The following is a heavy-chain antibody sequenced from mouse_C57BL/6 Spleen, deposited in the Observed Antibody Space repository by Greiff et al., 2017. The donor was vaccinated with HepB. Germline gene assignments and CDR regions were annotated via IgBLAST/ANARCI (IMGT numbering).Heavy chain of an antibody. J-gene: IGHJ4*01. CDR3: ARVGGLYAMDD. CDR2: IYPGDGDT. CDR1: GYAFSSSW. Sequence: QVQLQQSGPELVKPGASVKISCKASGYAFSSSWMNWVKQRPGKGLEWIGRIYPGDGDTNYNGKFKGKATLTADKSSSTAYMQLSSLTSEDSAVYFCARVGGLYAMDDWGQGTSVTVSS. V-gene: IGHV1-82*01.